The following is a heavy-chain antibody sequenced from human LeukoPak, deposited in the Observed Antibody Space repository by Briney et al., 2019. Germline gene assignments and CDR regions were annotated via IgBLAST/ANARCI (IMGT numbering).Heavy chain of an antibody. D-gene: IGHD2-21*02. CDR3: AKGANCGGDCFSLFDY. Sequence: DSVTGRFTISRDRSKNTLYLQMNSLRAEDTAVYYCAKGANCGGDCFSLFDYWGQGTPVTVSS. J-gene: IGHJ4*02. V-gene: IGHV3-23*01.